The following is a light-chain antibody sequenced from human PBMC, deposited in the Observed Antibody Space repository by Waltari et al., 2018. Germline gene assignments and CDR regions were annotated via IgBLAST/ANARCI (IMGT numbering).Light chain of an antibody. CDR2: YDS. J-gene: IGLJ3*02. CDR3: QVWDDVTDSGV. CDR1: QLGRTS. Sequence: YLLTQPPFVLVDPGKKARLTCGGDQLGRTSVTWYQQKPGQAPVLVMCYDSDRPSEIPERFAVSNSGNTATLTISWVEAGDEADYHCQVWDDVTDSGVFGGGTKLTVL. V-gene: IGLV3-21*04.